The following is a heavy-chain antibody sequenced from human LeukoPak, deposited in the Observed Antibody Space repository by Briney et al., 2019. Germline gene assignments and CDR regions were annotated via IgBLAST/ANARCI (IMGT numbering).Heavy chain of an antibody. CDR3: ANLCGGDCYGAFDI. Sequence: TGGSLRLFCAASGFTFSSYAMSWVRQAPGKGLEWVSAISGSGGSTYYADSVKGRFTISRDNSKNTLYLQMNSLRAEDTAVYYCANLCGGDCYGAFDIWGQGTMVTVSS. CDR1: GFTFSSYA. CDR2: ISGSGGST. D-gene: IGHD2-21*02. V-gene: IGHV3-23*01. J-gene: IGHJ3*02.